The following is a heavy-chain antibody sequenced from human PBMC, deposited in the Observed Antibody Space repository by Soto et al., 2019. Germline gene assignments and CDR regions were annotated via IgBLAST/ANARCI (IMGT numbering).Heavy chain of an antibody. CDR1: GFTFSIYA. Sequence: GGSLRLSCAASGFTFSIYAMHWVRQAPGKGLEYVSAISSNGGSTYYANSVKGRFTISRDNSKNTLYLQMGSLIDEDMAVYYCAREVVVQADIGIYYYYYYMDVWGKGTTVSVSS. V-gene: IGHV3-64*01. J-gene: IGHJ6*03. CDR3: AREVVVQADIGIYYYYYYMDV. D-gene: IGHD2-2*01. CDR2: ISSNGGST.